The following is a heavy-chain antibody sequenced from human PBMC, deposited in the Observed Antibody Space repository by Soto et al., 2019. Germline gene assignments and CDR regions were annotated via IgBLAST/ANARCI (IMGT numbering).Heavy chain of an antibody. D-gene: IGHD3-22*01. CDR1: GFAFSSYW. CDR2: IKKDGIEE. V-gene: IGHV3-7*01. CDR3: ARSYYYDSSELFDY. J-gene: IGHJ4*02. Sequence: GGSLRLSCAASGFAFSSYWISWVRQAPWQGLEWVANIKKDGIEEYYVDSVKGRFTISRDNSKNTLYLQMNSLRAEDTAVYYCARSYYYDSSELFDYWGQRTLVTVCS.